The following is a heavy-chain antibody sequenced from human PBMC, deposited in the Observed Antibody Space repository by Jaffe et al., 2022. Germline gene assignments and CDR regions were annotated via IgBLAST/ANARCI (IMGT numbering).Heavy chain of an antibody. J-gene: IGHJ4*02. CDR2: INPNSGVT. D-gene: IGHD3-10*01. CDR3: ARDFGSGLRRFYFFDY. Sequence: QVQLVQSGSEVKKPGASVKVSCKASGYTFTGYYIHWVRQAPGQGLEWMGWINPNSGVTNYAQKFQGSVTMTRDASVTSTYMEVNSLKSDDTAVYYCARDFGSGLRRFYFFDYWGQGTLVTVSS. CDR1: GYTFTGYY. V-gene: IGHV1-2*02.